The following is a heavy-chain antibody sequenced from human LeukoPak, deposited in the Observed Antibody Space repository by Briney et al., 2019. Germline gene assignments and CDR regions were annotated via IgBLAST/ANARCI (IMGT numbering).Heavy chain of an antibody. Sequence: PGGSLRLSCAASGFTFSSYSMNWVRQAPGKGLEWVSYISSSSSTIYYADSVKGRFTISRDNAKNSLYLQMNSLRAEDTAVYYCAREPNGDYALMGDAFDIWGQGTMVTVSS. CDR1: GFTFSSYS. CDR2: ISSSSSTI. CDR3: AREPNGDYALMGDAFDI. J-gene: IGHJ3*02. D-gene: IGHD4-17*01. V-gene: IGHV3-48*01.